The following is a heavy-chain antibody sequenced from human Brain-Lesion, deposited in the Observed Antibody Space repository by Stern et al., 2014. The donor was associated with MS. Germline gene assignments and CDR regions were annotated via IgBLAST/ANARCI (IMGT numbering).Heavy chain of an antibody. CDR2: TSYDGSNK. CDR1: GFTFRSYG. J-gene: IGHJ6*02. CDR3: AKDRRGGYNYLYGMDV. Sequence: VQLVESGGGVVQPGRSLRLSCTASGFTFRSYGMHWVRQAPGKGLEWVSVTSYDGSNKQYADSVKGRFTISRDNSKNTLYLHLNSLRPEDTAVYHCAKDRRGGYNYLYGMDVWGQVTTVTVSS. V-gene: IGHV3-30*18. D-gene: IGHD5-18*01.